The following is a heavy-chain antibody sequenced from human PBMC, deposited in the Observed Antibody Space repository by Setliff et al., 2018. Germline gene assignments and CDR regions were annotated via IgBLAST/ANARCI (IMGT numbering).Heavy chain of an antibody. V-gene: IGHV4-59*01. D-gene: IGHD1-26*01. CDR2: VYYSGTA. J-gene: IGHJ4*02. CDR3: AKGGTYRYFDF. CDR1: GGPFSGAS. Sequence: PSETLSLTCTVSGGPFSGASIWSWIRQPPGKGLEFIGYVYYSGTAKYDPSLESRAIMSVDASKNQISLKLNSVTAADTAVYYWAKGGTYRYFDFWGQGALVTVSS.